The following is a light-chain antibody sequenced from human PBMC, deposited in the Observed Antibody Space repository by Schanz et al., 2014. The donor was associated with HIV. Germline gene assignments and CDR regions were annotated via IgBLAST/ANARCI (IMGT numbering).Light chain of an antibody. J-gene: IGLJ3*02. CDR3: STYTTSNTWV. Sequence: QSALTQPASVSGSPGQSITISCTGTSSDVGAYNYVSWYQQHPGKAPKLMIYDVSNRPSGVSNRFSGSKSGDTASLTISGLQSEDEGDYYCSTYTTSNTWVFGGGTKLTVL. CDR1: SSDVGAYNY. V-gene: IGLV2-14*03. CDR2: DVS.